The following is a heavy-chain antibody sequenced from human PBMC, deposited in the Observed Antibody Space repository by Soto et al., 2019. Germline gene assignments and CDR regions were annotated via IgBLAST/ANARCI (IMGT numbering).Heavy chain of an antibody. D-gene: IGHD6-19*01. V-gene: IGHV4-59*01. CDR2: IYYSGTT. J-gene: IGHJ3*02. CDR3: ARSPLPRPGIAVAGTYAFDI. CDR1: GGSIISNY. Sequence: SETLSLTCSVSGGSIISNYWIWIRQPPGKGLEWIGYIYYSGTTNYNPSLKSRVTISVDTSKKQFSLKLSSVTAADTAVYYCARSPLPRPGIAVAGTYAFDIWGQGTMVTVSS.